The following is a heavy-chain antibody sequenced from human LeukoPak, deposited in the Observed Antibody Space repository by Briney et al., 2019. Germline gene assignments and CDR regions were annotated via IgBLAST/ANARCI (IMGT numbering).Heavy chain of an antibody. CDR1: GFTFSSYG. Sequence: PGGSLRLSCAASGFTFSSYGMHWVRQTPGKGLEWVAFIRYDGSNKYYADSVKGRFTISRDNSKNTLYLQMNRLRAEDTAVYYCAKDVGGDTAMVAVDYWGQGTLATVSS. V-gene: IGHV3-30*02. D-gene: IGHD5-18*01. J-gene: IGHJ4*02. CDR2: IRYDGSNK. CDR3: AKDVGGDTAMVAVDY.